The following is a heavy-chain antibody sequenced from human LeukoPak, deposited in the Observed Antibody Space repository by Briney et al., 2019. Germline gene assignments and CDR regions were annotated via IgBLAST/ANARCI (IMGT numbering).Heavy chain of an antibody. CDR2: ISAYNGNT. D-gene: IGHD3-22*01. CDR3: ASLFPDSSGYYYLGSMDV. J-gene: IGHJ6*02. Sequence: GASVKVSCKASGYTFTSYGISWVRQAPGQGLEWMGWISAYNGNTNYAQNFQGRVTMTTDTSTSTAYMELRSLRSDDTAVYYCASLFPDSSGYYYLGSMDVWGQGTTVTVSS. CDR1: GYTFTSYG. V-gene: IGHV1-18*01.